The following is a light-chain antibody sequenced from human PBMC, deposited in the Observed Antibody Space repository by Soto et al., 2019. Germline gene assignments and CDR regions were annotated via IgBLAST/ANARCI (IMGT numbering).Light chain of an antibody. J-gene: IGLJ2*01. Sequence: QSVLTQPASVSGSPGQSITISCTGTSSDVGTYNLVSWYQQHPGKAPKLIIYEVSKRPSGVSNRFSGSKSGNTASLTISGLQAEDEADYHCCSYAGSRLFGGGTKVTVL. CDR2: EVS. CDR3: CSYAGSRL. V-gene: IGLV2-23*02. CDR1: SSDVGTYNL.